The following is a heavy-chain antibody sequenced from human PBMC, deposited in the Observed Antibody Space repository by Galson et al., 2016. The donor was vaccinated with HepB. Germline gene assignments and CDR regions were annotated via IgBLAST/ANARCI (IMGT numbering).Heavy chain of an antibody. CDR3: ARGRVYDISTGRIGTAFDY. CDR1: GGSISDSNYY. V-gene: IGHV4-34*01. CDR2: INQSGST. Sequence: SETLSLTCSVSGGSISDSNYYWSWIRQPPGKGLEWIGEINQSGSTNYNPSLKSRVTISGDTSKIQFSLKLSSVTAADTAVYYCARGRVYDISTGRIGTAFDYWGQGTLVSVSS. J-gene: IGHJ4*02. D-gene: IGHD3-9*01.